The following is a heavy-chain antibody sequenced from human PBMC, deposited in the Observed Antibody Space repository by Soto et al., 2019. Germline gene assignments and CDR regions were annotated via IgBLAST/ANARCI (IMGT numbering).Heavy chain of an antibody. CDR1: GFTFSDYY. D-gene: IGHD2-15*01. CDR3: TRDRCSGGSCYSGGSLSRTGAQLT. J-gene: IGHJ5*02. V-gene: IGHV3-11*01. Sequence: GSLRLSCAASGFTFSDYYMSWIRQAPGKGLEWVSYISSSGSTIYYADSVKGRFTISRDNAKNSLYLQMNSLRAEDTAVYYCTRDRCSGGSCYSGGSLSRTGAQLTWGQGTLVTVSS. CDR2: ISSSGSTI.